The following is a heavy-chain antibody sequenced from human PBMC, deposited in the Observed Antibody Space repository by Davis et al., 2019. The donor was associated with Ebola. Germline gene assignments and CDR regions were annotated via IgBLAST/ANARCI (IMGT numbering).Heavy chain of an antibody. CDR3: ARGPFLEWLLGDV. CDR2: IYYSGST. Sequence: SETLSLTCAVYGGSFSGYYWSWIRQPPGKGLEWIGYIYYSGSTNYNPSLKSRVTISVDTSKNQFSLKLSSVTAADTAVYYCARGPFLEWLLGDVWGKGTTVTVSS. J-gene: IGHJ6*04. V-gene: IGHV4-59*01. D-gene: IGHD3-3*01. CDR1: GGSFSGYY.